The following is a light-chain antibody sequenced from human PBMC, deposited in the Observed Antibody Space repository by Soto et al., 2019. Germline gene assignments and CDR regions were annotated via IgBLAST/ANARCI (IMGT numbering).Light chain of an antibody. CDR3: SSYTTYNTLV. CDR1: SSDVGAYNY. J-gene: IGLJ2*01. CDR2: EVS. V-gene: IGLV2-14*01. Sequence: QSALTQPASVSESPGQSITISCTGTSSDVGAYNYVSWYQQYPGKAPKLMIYEVSNRPSGVSIRFSGSKSGNTASLTISGLQAEDEADYYCSSYTTYNTLVFGGGTKLTVL.